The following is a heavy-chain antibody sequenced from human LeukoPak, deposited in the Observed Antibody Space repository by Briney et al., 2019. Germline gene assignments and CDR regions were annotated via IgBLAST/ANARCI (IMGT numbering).Heavy chain of an antibody. D-gene: IGHD1-7*01. V-gene: IGHV4-59*08. Sequence: PSETLSLTCTVSGGSISSYYWSWIRQPPGKGLEWIGYIYYSVSTNYNPSLKSRVTISVDTSKNQFSLKLSSVTAADTAVYYCARSELGLGEYFDYWGQGTLVTVSS. CDR3: ARSELGLGEYFDY. J-gene: IGHJ4*02. CDR2: IYYSVST. CDR1: GGSISSYY.